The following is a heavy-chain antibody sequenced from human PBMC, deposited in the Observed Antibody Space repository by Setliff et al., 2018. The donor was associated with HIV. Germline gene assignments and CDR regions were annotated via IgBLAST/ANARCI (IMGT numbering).Heavy chain of an antibody. CDR2: IYTSGST. Sequence: SETLSLTCTVSGGSISSGSYLWTWIRQPAGKGLEWIGRIYTSGSTNYNPSLKSRVTMSVDTSKNQFSLKLSSVTAADTAVYYCASLPPLYDSSGYYFDYWGQGTLVTVSS. CDR3: ASLPPLYDSSGYYFDY. D-gene: IGHD3-22*01. CDR1: GGSISSGSYL. J-gene: IGHJ4*02. V-gene: IGHV4-61*02.